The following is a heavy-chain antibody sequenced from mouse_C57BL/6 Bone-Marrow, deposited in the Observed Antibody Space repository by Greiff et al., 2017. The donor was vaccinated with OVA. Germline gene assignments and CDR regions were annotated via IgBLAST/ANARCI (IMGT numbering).Heavy chain of an antibody. CDR2: IRNKANNHAT. CDR1: GFTFSDAW. J-gene: IGHJ4*01. CDR3: TRHFYYYAMDY. Sequence: EVKLLESGGGLVQPGGSMTLSCAASGFTFSDAWMAWVRQSPEKGLEWVAEIRNKANNHATYYAESVKGRFTISRDDSKSSVYLQMNSLRAEDTGIYYCTRHFYYYAMDYWGQGTSVTVSS. V-gene: IGHV6-6*01.